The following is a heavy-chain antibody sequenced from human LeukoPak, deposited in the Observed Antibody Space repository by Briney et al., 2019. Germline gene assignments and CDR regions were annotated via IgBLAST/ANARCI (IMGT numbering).Heavy chain of an antibody. Sequence: PGESLRLSCAASEFTFSRYAMSWLRQAPGRGLEWFAAITNRGDDTWYADSVKGRFTISRDNSRNTLFLQMNSLRAEDMAVYYCAKGSAPSRPYHFDFWGQGSLVTVSS. CDR1: EFTFSRYA. CDR2: ITNRGDDT. V-gene: IGHV3-23*01. CDR3: AKGSAPSRPYHFDF. D-gene: IGHD2-15*01. J-gene: IGHJ4*02.